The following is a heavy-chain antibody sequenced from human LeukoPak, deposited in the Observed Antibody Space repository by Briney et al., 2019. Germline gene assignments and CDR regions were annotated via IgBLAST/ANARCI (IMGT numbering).Heavy chain of an antibody. CDR2: ISSSGSTI. J-gene: IGHJ6*03. Sequence: GGSLRLSCAASGFTFSSYEMNWVRQAPGKGLEWVSYISSSGSTIYYADSVKGRFTISRDNAKNSLYLQMNSLRAEDTAVYYCAREREADYYDSSGYPYYYYYYMDVWGKGTTVTVSS. CDR1: GFTFSSYE. V-gene: IGHV3-48*03. D-gene: IGHD3-22*01. CDR3: AREREADYYDSSGYPYYYYYYMDV.